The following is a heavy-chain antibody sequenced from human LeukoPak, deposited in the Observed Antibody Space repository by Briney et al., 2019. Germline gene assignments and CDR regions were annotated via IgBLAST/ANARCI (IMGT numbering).Heavy chain of an antibody. D-gene: IGHD3-22*01. CDR3: ARGPYSYDSSGAFDI. CDR1: GGYISSYY. CDR2: ISSSGST. Sequence: SETLSLTCTVSGGYISSYYWSWIRQPAGKGLEWLGRISSSGSTNYNPSLKSRVTISVDTSKNQFSLKLSPVTAADTAVYFCARGPYSYDSSGAFDIWGQGTMVTVSS. V-gene: IGHV4-4*07. J-gene: IGHJ3*02.